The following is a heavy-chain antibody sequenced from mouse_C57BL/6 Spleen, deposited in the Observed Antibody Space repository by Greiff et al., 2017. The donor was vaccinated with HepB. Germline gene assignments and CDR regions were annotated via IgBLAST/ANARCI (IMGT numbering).Heavy chain of an antibody. Sequence: QVQLQQPGAELVRPGSSVKLSCKASGYTFTSYWMHWVKQRPIQGLEWIGNIDPSDSETHYNQKFKDKATLTVDKSSSTAYMQLSSLTSEDSAVYYCARADYGNVNGYWGQGTSVTVSS. CDR2: IDPSDSET. CDR3: ARADYGNVNGY. J-gene: IGHJ4*01. CDR1: GYTFTSYW. V-gene: IGHV1-52*01. D-gene: IGHD2-1*01.